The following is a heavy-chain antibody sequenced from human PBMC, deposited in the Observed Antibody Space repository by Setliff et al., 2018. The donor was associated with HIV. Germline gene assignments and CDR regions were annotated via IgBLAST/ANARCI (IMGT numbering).Heavy chain of an antibody. J-gene: IGHJ5*02. CDR1: GYTFTSYY. V-gene: IGHV1-46*01. D-gene: IGHD6-19*01. Sequence: ASVKVSCKASGYTFTSYYMHWVRQAPGQGLEWMGIINPSGGSTSYAQKFQGRVTMTRDTSTSTVYMELSSLRSEDTAVYYCARGGWDQWLVRGWFDPWGQGTLVTVSS. CDR2: INPSGGST. CDR3: ARGGWDQWLVRGWFDP.